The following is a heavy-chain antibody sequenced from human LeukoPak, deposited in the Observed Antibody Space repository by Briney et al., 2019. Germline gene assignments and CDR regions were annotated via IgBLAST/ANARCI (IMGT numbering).Heavy chain of an antibody. CDR2: INHSGST. D-gene: IGHD3-10*01. V-gene: IGHV4-34*01. CDR1: GGSFSGYS. Sequence: PSETLSLTCAVFGGSFSGYSLNWIRQSPGKGLEWIGEINHSGSTNYKPSLKSRVTISVDTSKNQFSLKLSSVTAADTAVYYCAKSNGYGLVDIWGQGTMVTVSS. CDR3: AKSNGYGLVDI. J-gene: IGHJ3*02.